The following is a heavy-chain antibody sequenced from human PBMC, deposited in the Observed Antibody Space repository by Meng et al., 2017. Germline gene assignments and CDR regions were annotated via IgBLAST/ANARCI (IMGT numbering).Heavy chain of an antibody. CDR2: ICYDGSKK. J-gene: IGHJ5*02. V-gene: IGHV3-33*06. CDR3: AKEVDNWFDP. Sequence: QVQLVAVGGGVVQPGKSLRLSCAASGFTFSRNAMHWVRQAPGKGLEWVALICYDGSKKYYVDSVKGRFTISRDNSKNTMYLRMNSLRSEDTAVYYCAKEVDNWFDPWGQGTLVTVSS. D-gene: IGHD2-15*01. CDR1: GFTFSRNA.